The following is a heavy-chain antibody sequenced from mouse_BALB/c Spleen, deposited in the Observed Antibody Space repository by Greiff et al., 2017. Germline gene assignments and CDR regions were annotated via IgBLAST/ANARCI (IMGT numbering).Heavy chain of an antibody. CDR1: GFNIKDYY. J-gene: IGHJ2*01. V-gene: IGHV14-4*02. CDR2: IDPENGDT. D-gene: IGHD2-4*01. Sequence: EVQLKESGAELVRSGASVKLSCTASGFNIKDYYMHWVKQRPEQGLEWIGWIDPENGDTEYAPKFQGKATMTADTSSNTAYLQLSSLTSEDTAVYYCNARMITTIDYWGQGTTLTVSS. CDR3: NARMITTIDY.